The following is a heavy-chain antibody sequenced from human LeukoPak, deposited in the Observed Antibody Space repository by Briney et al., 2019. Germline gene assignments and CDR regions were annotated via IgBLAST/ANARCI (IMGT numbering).Heavy chain of an antibody. J-gene: IGHJ5*02. CDR2: IYYSGST. D-gene: IGHD3-10*01. Sequence: SETLSLTCTVSGGSISSYYWSWIRQPPGKGLEWIGYIYYSGSTNYNPSHKSRVTISVDTSKNQFSLKLSSVTAADTAVYYCASALGSGSYHWFDPWGQGTLVTVSS. CDR1: GGSISSYY. CDR3: ASALGSGSYHWFDP. V-gene: IGHV4-59*01.